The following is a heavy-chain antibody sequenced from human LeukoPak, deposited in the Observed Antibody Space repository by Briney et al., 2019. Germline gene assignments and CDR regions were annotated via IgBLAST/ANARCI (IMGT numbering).Heavy chain of an antibody. CDR2: INHSGST. D-gene: IGHD5-18*01. Sequence: SETLSLTCGVYGGSFSAYYWSWIRQPPGKGLEWIGEINHSGSTNYNPSLKSRVTISVDTSKNQFSLKLSSVTAADTAVYYCARVSPRGYSYGYRGWFDPWGQGTLVTVSS. CDR3: ARVSPRGYSYGYRGWFDP. V-gene: IGHV4-34*01. J-gene: IGHJ5*02. CDR1: GGSFSAYY.